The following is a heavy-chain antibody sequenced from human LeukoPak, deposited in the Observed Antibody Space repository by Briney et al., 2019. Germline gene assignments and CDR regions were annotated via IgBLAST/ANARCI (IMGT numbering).Heavy chain of an antibody. Sequence: GGPLRLSCAASGFTFSSYEMNWVRQAPGKGLEWVSYISSSASTIYYADSVKGRFTISRDNTKNSLYLQMNSLRAEDTALYYCARQLVARGNDCWGQGTLVTVSS. V-gene: IGHV3-48*03. CDR3: ARQLVARGNDC. J-gene: IGHJ4*02. CDR1: GFTFSSYE. CDR2: ISSSASTI. D-gene: IGHD6-6*01.